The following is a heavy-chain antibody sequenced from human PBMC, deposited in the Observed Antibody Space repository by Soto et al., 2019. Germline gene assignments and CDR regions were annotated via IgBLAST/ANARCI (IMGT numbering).Heavy chain of an antibody. D-gene: IGHD2-2*01. V-gene: IGHV6-1*01. J-gene: IGHJ6*02. CDR2: TYYRSKWYN. CDR1: GDSVSSNSAA. Sequence: SQTLSLTCAISGDSVSSNSAAWNWIRQSPSRGLEWLGRTYYRSKWYNDYAVSVKSRITISPDTSKNQFSLQLNSVTPEDTAVYYCARGGVPAAFYYYYGMDVWGQGTTVTVSS. CDR3: ARGGVPAAFYYYYGMDV.